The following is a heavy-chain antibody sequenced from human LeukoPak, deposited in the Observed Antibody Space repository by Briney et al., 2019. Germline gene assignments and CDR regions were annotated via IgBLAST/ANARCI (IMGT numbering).Heavy chain of an antibody. CDR2: IYYSGST. V-gene: IGHV4-59*08. J-gene: IGHJ4*02. D-gene: IGHD4-23*01. CDR1: GGSISSYY. CDR3: ARLLEPTVAFDY. Sequence: PSETLSLTCTVSGGSISSYYWSWIRQPPGKGLEWIGYIYYSGSTNYNPSLKSRVTISADTSKNQFSLKLRSVTAADTAVYYCARLLEPTVAFDYWGRGTLVTVSS.